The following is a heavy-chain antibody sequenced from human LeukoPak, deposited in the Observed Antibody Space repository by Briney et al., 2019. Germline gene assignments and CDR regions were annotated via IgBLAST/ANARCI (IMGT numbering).Heavy chain of an antibody. CDR2: MNPNSGNT. CDR1: GYTFTSYD. J-gene: IGHJ4*02. D-gene: IGHD5-18*01. Sequence: ASVKVSCKASGYTFTSYDINWVRQATGQGLEWMGWMNPNSGNTGYAQKFQGRVTMTRNTSISTAYMKLSSLRSEDTAVYYCARDSSVNGLFDYWGQGTLVTVSS. CDR3: ARDSSVNGLFDY. V-gene: IGHV1-8*01.